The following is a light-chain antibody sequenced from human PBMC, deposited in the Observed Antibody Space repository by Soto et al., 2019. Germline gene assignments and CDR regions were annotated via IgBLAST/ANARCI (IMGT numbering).Light chain of an antibody. V-gene: IGLV2-23*02. J-gene: IGLJ1*01. CDR2: DVS. Sequence: QSALTQPASVSGSPGQSITISCTGTSSDVGNYNLVSWYQQHPGKAPKLMIFDVSNRPSGLSYRFSGSKSGNTASLTISGLQAADEADYYCSSYAGGNTHYVFGTGTKLTVL. CDR3: SSYAGGNTHYV. CDR1: SSDVGNYNL.